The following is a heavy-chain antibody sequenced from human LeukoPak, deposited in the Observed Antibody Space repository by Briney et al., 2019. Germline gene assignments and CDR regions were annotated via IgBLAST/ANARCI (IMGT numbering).Heavy chain of an antibody. D-gene: IGHD2-2*01. J-gene: IGHJ4*02. Sequence: GGSLRLSCAASGFIFSSYSMNWVRQAPGKGLEWVSFISSSSGTIYYADSVKGRFTISRDNAKNSVYLQMNSLRAEDTAVYYCAKDSKWVVPVWGQGTLVTVSS. CDR2: ISSSSGTI. CDR1: GFIFSSYS. V-gene: IGHV3-48*01. CDR3: AKDSKWVVPV.